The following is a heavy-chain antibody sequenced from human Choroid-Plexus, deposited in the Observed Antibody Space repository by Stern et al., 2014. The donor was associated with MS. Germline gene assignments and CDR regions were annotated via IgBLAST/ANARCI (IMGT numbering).Heavy chain of an antibody. CDR3: AKDRQYLTYFFDH. Sequence: VQLVESGGGVVQPGRPLRLSCVASGFTFGSCAMHWVRQAPGKGLEWVASVSNDGSNKYYADSVKGRFTISRDNSQNTLYMQMSSLRPEDTAVYYCAKDRQYLTYFFDHWGQGSLVTVSS. V-gene: IGHV3-30*18. CDR1: GFTFGSCA. J-gene: IGHJ5*02. CDR2: VSNDGSNK. D-gene: IGHD2/OR15-2a*01.